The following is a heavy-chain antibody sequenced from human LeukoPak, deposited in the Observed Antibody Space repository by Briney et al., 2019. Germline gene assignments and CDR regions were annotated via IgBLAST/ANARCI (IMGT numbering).Heavy chain of an antibody. Sequence: AASVKVSCKASGYTFTSYDINWVRQATGQGLEWMGWMNPNSGNTGYAQKFQGRVTMTRNTSISTAYMELSSLRSEDTAVYYCARDGSSSSSRHYWGQGTLVTVSS. J-gene: IGHJ4*02. D-gene: IGHD6-6*01. CDR3: ARDGSSSSSRHY. CDR1: GYTFTSYD. V-gene: IGHV1-8*01. CDR2: MNPNSGNT.